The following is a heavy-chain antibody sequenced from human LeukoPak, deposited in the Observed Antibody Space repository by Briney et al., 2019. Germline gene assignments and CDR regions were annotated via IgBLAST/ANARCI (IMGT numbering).Heavy chain of an antibody. D-gene: IGHD2-2*01. CDR2: INPNSGGT. J-gene: IGHJ5*02. CDR1: GYTFTGYY. CDR3: ARVPKVVVVPAAISVGRNNWFDP. Sequence: ASVKVSCKASGYTFTGYYMHWVRQAPGQGLEWMGWINPNSGGTNYAQKLQGRVTMTTDTSTSTAYMELRSLRSDDTAVYYCARVPKVVVVPAAISVGRNNWFDPWGQGTLVTVSS. V-gene: IGHV1-2*02.